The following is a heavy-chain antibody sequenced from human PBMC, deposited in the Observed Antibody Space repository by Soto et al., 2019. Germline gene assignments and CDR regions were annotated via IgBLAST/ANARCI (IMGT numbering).Heavy chain of an antibody. V-gene: IGHV1-69*01. CDR2: IIPIFGTA. Sequence: QVQLVQSGAEVKKPGSSVKVSCKASGGTFSSYAISWVRQAPGQGLEWMGGIIPIFGTANYAQKFQGRVTITADESTSTAYMELSSLRSEDTAVYYCARGSVVYCSGGTGCYYYYGMDVWGQGTTVTVSS. D-gene: IGHD2-15*01. CDR1: GGTFSSYA. CDR3: ARGSVVYCSGGTGCYYYYGMDV. J-gene: IGHJ6*02.